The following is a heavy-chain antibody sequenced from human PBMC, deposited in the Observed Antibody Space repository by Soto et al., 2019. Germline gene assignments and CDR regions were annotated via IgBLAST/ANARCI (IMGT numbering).Heavy chain of an antibody. CDR2: INHSGST. Sequence: QVQLQQWGAGLLKPSETLSLTCAVYGGSFSGYYWSWIRQPPGKGLEWIGEINHSGSTNYNPSLKSRVTISVDTSKNQFSLKLSSVTAADTAVYYCARGRSSWYVGWNWFDPWCQGSLVTVSS. V-gene: IGHV4-34*01. CDR3: ARGRSSWYVGWNWFDP. J-gene: IGHJ5*02. D-gene: IGHD6-13*01. CDR1: GGSFSGYY.